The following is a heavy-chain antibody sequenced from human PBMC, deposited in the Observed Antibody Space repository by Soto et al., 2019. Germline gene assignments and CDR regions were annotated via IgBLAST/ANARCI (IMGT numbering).Heavy chain of an antibody. J-gene: IGHJ4*02. Sequence: GGSLILSCESSGFTFSSYPMHWVRQAPGKGLEWVTVISYDGGNQYYADSVKGRFTISRDNSKDTLYLQMHSLRSDDTAVYFCARGPITQTSFIDHWGQGTLVTVSS. CDR3: ARGPITQTSFIDH. CDR2: ISYDGGNQ. D-gene: IGHD1-20*01. CDR1: GFTFSSYP. V-gene: IGHV3-30-3*01.